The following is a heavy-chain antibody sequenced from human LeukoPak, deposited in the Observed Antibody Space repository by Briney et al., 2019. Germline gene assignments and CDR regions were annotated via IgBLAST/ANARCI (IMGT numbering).Heavy chain of an antibody. CDR1: GFTFSSYE. Sequence: GGSLRLSCAASGFTFSSYEMNWVRQAPGKGLEWVSYISSSGSTIYYADSVKGRFTISRDNAKNSLYLQMNSLRAEDTAVYYCAKPYYDFWSGYYIGGDAFDYWGQGTLVTVSS. CDR3: AKPYYDFWSGYYIGGDAFDY. CDR2: ISSSGSTI. J-gene: IGHJ4*02. D-gene: IGHD3-3*01. V-gene: IGHV3-48*03.